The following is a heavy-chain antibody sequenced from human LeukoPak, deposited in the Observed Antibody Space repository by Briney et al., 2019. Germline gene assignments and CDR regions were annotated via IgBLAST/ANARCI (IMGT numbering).Heavy chain of an antibody. CDR1: GFTFSSYG. J-gene: IGHJ4*02. D-gene: IGHD5-12*01. Sequence: GGSPRLSCAASGFTFSSYGMHWVRQAPGKGLEWVAVISYDGSNKYYADSVKGRFTISRDNSKNTLYLQMNSLRAEDTAVYYCAKEKEMATILWGQGTLVTVSS. CDR2: ISYDGSNK. V-gene: IGHV3-30*18. CDR3: AKEKEMATIL.